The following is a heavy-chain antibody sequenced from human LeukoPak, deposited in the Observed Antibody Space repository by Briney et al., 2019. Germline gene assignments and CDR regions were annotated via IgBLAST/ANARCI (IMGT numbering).Heavy chain of an antibody. Sequence: GGSLRLSCAVSGFTFSHYSMNWVRQAPGKGLEWVSSISGNSNSIYYADSVKGRFTVSRDNAKNSLFLQMNSLRAEDTAVYYCARTSTPGYSSGWSHWGQGTLVTVSS. V-gene: IGHV3-21*01. CDR1: GFTFSHYS. J-gene: IGHJ4*02. CDR3: ARTSTPGYSSGWSH. CDR2: ISGNSNSI. D-gene: IGHD6-19*01.